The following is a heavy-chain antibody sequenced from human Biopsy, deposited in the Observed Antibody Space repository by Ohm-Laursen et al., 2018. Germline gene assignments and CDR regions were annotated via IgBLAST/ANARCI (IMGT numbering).Heavy chain of an antibody. CDR3: ARDHPDFWGGYSPTVISSYYGMDV. J-gene: IGHJ6*02. D-gene: IGHD3-3*01. V-gene: IGHV1-24*01. CDR1: GYTLTELS. CDR2: FAPENGKT. Sequence: SVKVSCKVSGYTLTELSMHWVRQAPGRGLEWMGGFAPENGKTIYAQKFQGRVTTTTDTSTNTAYMELRRLRPDDTAVYYCARDHPDFWGGYSPTVISSYYGMDVWGQGTTVTVSS.